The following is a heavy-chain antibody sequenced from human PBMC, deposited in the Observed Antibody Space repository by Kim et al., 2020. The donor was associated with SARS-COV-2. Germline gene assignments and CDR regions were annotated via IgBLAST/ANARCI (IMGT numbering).Heavy chain of an antibody. CDR3: GRVSGDIYIGYGMDV. J-gene: IGHJ6*02. D-gene: IGHD2-15*01. CDR1: GFDFSSHE. Sequence: GGSLRLSCAAAGFDFSSHEMNWVRQAPGKGLEWISNINIGAYNMKYADSVLGRFTISRDDAENSLYLQMNSLRADDTAIYYCGRVSGDIYIGYGMDVGGQGTTVPVSS. V-gene: IGHV3-48*03. CDR2: INIGAYNM.